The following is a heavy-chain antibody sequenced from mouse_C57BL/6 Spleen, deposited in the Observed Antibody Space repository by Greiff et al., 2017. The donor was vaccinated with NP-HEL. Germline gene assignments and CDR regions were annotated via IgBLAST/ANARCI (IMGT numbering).Heavy chain of an antibody. Sequence: VQLQQSGPELVKPGASVKISCKASGYTFTDYYMNWVKQSHGKSLEWIGDINPNNGGTSYNQKFKGKATLTVDKSSSTAYMELRSLTSEDSAVYYCAANWEYYFDYWGQGTTLTVSS. V-gene: IGHV1-26*01. D-gene: IGHD4-1*02. J-gene: IGHJ2*01. CDR1: GYTFTDYY. CDR2: INPNNGGT. CDR3: AANWEYYFDY.